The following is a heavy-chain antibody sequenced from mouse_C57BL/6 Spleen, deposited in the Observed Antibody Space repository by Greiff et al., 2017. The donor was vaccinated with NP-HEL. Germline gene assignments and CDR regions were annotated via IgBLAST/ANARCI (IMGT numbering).Heavy chain of an antibody. CDR2: INPSDSET. Sequence: VQLQQPGAELVRPGSSVKLSCKASGYTFTSYWMHLVKQRPIQGLEWIGNINPSDSETHYNQKFKDKATLTVDKSPSKSYMQLSSLTSEDSAVYDCVRRRGYVDYWGQGTTLTVSS. J-gene: IGHJ2*01. CDR1: GYTFTSYW. V-gene: IGHV1-52*01. CDR3: VRRRGYVDY.